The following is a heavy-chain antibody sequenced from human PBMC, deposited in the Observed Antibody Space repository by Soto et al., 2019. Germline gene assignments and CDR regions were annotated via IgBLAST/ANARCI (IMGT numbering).Heavy chain of an antibody. CDR3: ATTTTVNPYYYYGMDV. CDR1: GYSFTSYW. CDR2: IYPGDSDT. V-gene: IGHV5-51*01. Sequence: PVESLKISCKGSGYSFTSYWIGWVRQMRGKGLEWMGIIYPGDSDTRYSPSFQGQVTISADKSISTAYLQWSSLKASDTAMYYCATTTTVNPYYYYGMDVWGQGTTVTV. J-gene: IGHJ6*02. D-gene: IGHD4-17*01.